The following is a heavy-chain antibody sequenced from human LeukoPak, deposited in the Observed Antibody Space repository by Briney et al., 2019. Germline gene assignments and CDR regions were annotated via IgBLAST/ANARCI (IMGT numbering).Heavy chain of an antibody. D-gene: IGHD1-1*01. V-gene: IGHV5-51*01. CDR1: GYNFSTYW. Sequence: PGESLKISCKGSGYNFSTYWIAWVRQMPGKGLEWMGIIYPGDPSSRYSPSFQGQVTISADKSISTAYLQWSSLKASDSAIYYCARLHNRAPAEYYFDYWGQGTLVTVSS. J-gene: IGHJ4*02. CDR3: ARLHNRAPAEYYFDY. CDR2: IYPGDPSS.